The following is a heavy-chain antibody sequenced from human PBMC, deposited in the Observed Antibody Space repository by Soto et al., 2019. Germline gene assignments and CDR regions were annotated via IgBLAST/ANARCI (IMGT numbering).Heavy chain of an antibody. J-gene: IGHJ4*02. D-gene: IGHD2-8*02. CDR2: INHSGST. CDR1: GRSFSGYY. CDR3: ARDKITGLFDY. Sequence: PSETLSLTCAVYGRSFSGYYWTWIRQPPGTGLEWIGEINHSGSTNYNPSLKSRVTISVDTSKNQSSLKLTSVTAADTAVYYCARDKITGLFDYWGQGTLVTVSS. V-gene: IGHV4-34*01.